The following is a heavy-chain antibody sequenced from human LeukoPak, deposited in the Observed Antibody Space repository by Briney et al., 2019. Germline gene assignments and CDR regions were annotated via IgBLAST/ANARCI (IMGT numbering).Heavy chain of an antibody. CDR1: GYTFASYW. J-gene: IGHJ4*02. Sequence: EESLKISCEGSGYTFASYWIGWVRQMPGKGLEWMGIILPGDSGTRYSPSFQGHVTISADKSISTAYLQWSSLKASDTAMYYCTTYTFGFYWGQGTLVTVSS. D-gene: IGHD1-14*01. V-gene: IGHV5-51*01. CDR2: ILPGDSGT. CDR3: TTYTFGFY.